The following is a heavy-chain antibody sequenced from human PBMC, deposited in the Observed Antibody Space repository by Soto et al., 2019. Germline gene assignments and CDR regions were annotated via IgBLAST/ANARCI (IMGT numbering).Heavy chain of an antibody. D-gene: IGHD3-3*01. CDR1: GGTISGYY. Sequence: PSETLSLTCIVSGGTISGYYWTWIRQPAGKGLEWIGRIYSSGNTKYNPSLQSRVTMSLDTSNKQFSLRLTSVTAADTAVYYCARGQRFSDWFDPWGQGTLVTVSS. CDR3: ARGQRFSDWFDP. V-gene: IGHV4-4*07. CDR2: IYSSGNT. J-gene: IGHJ5*02.